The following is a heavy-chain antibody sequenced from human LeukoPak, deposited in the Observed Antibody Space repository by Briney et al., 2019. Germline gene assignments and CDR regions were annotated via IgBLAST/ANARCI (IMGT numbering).Heavy chain of an antibody. D-gene: IGHD2-8*01. CDR2: GSDNGGT. J-gene: IGHJ5*02. CDR3: AKNGQSGFSFDP. V-gene: IGHV4-34*01. Sequence: SETLSLTCAVYGGSLNGHYWSWIRQPPGKGLEWIGEGSDNGGTKYNPSLKSRVTISADTSKNQFSLKLSSVTAADTAVYYCAKNGQSGFSFDPWGXXXLXTVSS. CDR1: GGSLNGHY.